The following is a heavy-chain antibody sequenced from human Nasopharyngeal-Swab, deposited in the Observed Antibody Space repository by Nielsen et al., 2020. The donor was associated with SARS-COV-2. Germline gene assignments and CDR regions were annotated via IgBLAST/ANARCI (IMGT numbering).Heavy chain of an antibody. CDR2: IKSKTDGGTT. CDR1: GFTFSNAW. CDR3: TTDPKITMVRGVIRLFDY. V-gene: IGHV3-15*01. J-gene: IGHJ4*02. Sequence: GASLKISCAASGFTFSNAWMSWVRQAPGKGLEWVGRIKSKTDGGTTDYAAPVKGRFTISRDDSKNTLYLQMNSLKTEDTAVYYCTTDPKITMVRGVIRLFDYWGQGTLVTVSS. D-gene: IGHD3-10*01.